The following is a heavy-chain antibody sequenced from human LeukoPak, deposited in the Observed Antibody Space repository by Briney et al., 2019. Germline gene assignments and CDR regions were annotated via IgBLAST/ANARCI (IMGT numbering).Heavy chain of an antibody. CDR3: ARDGEQQLVHAFDI. CDR1: GFTFSNYW. V-gene: IGHV3-21*01. CDR2: ISSSSSYI. J-gene: IGHJ3*02. D-gene: IGHD6-13*01. Sequence: PGGSLRLSFAASGFTFSNYWMHWVRQAPGKGLEWVSSISSSSSYIYYADSVKGRFTISRDNAKNSLYLQMNSLRAEDTAVYYCARDGEQQLVHAFDIWGQGTMVTVSS.